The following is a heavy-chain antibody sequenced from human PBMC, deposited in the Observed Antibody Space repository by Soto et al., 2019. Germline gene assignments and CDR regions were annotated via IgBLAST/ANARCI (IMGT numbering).Heavy chain of an antibody. V-gene: IGHV1-69*02. J-gene: IGHJ4*02. D-gene: IGHD3-22*01. CDR2: IIPILGIA. Sequence: ASVKVSCKASGGTFSSYTISWVRQAPGQGLEWMGRIIPILGIANYAQKFQGRVTITADKSTSTAYMELSSLRSEDTSVYYCARSRYYYDSSGYYHFDYWGQGTLVTVSS. CDR1: GGTFSSYT. CDR3: ARSRYYYDSSGYYHFDY.